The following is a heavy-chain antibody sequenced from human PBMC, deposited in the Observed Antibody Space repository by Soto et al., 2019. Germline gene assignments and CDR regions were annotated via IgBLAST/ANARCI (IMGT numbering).Heavy chain of an antibody. J-gene: IGHJ5*02. Sequence: PSETLSLTCTVSGGSINDYYWSWIRQTPGKGLEWVGFMYYSETTKYNPSLKGRVNMSLDTSKNQVSLHLQSVTAADTAVYYCARANSSAWYKLEYKWFDPWGQGTLVTVS. CDR1: GGSINDYY. V-gene: IGHV4-59*01. D-gene: IGHD6-25*01. CDR3: ARANSSAWYKLEYKWFDP. CDR2: MYYSETT.